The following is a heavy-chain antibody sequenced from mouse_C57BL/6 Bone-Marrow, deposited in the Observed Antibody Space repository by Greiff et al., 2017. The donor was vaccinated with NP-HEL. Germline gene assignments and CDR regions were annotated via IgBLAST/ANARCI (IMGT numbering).Heavy chain of an antibody. V-gene: IGHV1-59*01. Sequence: QVQLQQSGAELVRPGTSVKLSCKASGYTFTSYWMHWVKQRPGQGLEWIGVIDPSDSYTNYNQKFKGKATLTVDTSSSTAYMQLSSLTSEDSAVYYCARSHYGSSYVAFDYWGQGTTLTVSS. J-gene: IGHJ2*01. CDR3: ARSHYGSSYVAFDY. CDR2: IDPSDSYT. CDR1: GYTFTSYW. D-gene: IGHD1-1*01.